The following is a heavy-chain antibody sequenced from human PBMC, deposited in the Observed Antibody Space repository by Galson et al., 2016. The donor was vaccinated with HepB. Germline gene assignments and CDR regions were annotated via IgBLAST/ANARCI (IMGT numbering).Heavy chain of an antibody. J-gene: IGHJ6*02. Sequence: SVKVSCKVSGYNLSELYIHWVRQARGKGLEWMGGFNPEDGERISAQRFQGRVTMTEDTSTHTAYMDLRTLRSDDTAAYYWAAVIMPLRGDIHYGMDVWGQWTTVTVSS. D-gene: IGHD3-10*01. CDR2: FNPEDGER. CDR1: GYNLSELY. V-gene: IGHV1-24*01. CDR3: AAVIMPLRGDIHYGMDV.